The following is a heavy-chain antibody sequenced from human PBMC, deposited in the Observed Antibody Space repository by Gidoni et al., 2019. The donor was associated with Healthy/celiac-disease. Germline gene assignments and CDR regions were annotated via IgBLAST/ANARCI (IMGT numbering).Heavy chain of an antibody. J-gene: IGHJ3*02. D-gene: IGHD2-2*01. V-gene: IGHV3-30*18. CDR1: GFTFSSYG. CDR2: ISYDGSNK. Sequence: QVQLVESGGGVVQPGRSLRLSCAASGFTFSSYGMHWVRQAPGKGLEWVAVISYDGSNKYYADAVKGRFTISRDNSKNTLYLQMNSLRAEDTAVYYCAKDVCSSTSCYLGAFDIWGQGTMVTVSS. CDR3: AKDVCSSTSCYLGAFDI.